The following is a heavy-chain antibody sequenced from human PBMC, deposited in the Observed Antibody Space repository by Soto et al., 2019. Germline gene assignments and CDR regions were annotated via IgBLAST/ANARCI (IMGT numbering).Heavy chain of an antibody. V-gene: IGHV3-9*01. CDR1: GFTFCCYG. D-gene: IGHD3-3*01. CDR3: AKESASDNWYFDL. CDR2: ISWNSGII. J-gene: IGHJ2*01. Sequence: APRLSRSAPGFTFCCYGIHLGRQTPGKGLEWVSGISWNSGIIDYADSVKGRFTISRDNAKNSLFLQMNSLRPEDTSTYYCAKESASDNWYFDLWGRGTLVTAPQ.